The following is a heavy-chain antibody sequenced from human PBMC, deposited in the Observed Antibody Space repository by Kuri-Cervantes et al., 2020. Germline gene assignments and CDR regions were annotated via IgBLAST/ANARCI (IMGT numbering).Heavy chain of an antibody. CDR2: IWYDGSNK. Sequence: GESLKISCAASGFTFSSYGMHWVRQAPGKGLEWVAGIWYDGSNKYYADSVKGRFTISRDNSKNTLYLQMNSLRGEDTAVYSCARDRVRSFDIWGQGTMVTVSS. D-gene: IGHD3-10*01. CDR3: ARDRVRSFDI. J-gene: IGHJ3*02. CDR1: GFTFSSYG. V-gene: IGHV3-30*19.